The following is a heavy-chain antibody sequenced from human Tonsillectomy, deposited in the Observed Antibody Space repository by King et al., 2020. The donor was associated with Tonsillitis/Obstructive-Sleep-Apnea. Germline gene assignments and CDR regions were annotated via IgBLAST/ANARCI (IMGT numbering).Heavy chain of an antibody. CDR1: RFTISAYT. CDR2: MSYDGSKI. Sequence: VQLVESGGGVVQPGRSLRLSCTASRFTISAYTMHWVRQAPGKGLEWVAVMSYDGSKIYYADSVQGRFTFSRDNSKNMVYLQMNSLTAEDTALYYCARGENYGGNFYFWGQGTLVTVSS. D-gene: IGHD4-23*01. V-gene: IGHV3-30*04. J-gene: IGHJ4*02. CDR3: ARGENYGGNFYF.